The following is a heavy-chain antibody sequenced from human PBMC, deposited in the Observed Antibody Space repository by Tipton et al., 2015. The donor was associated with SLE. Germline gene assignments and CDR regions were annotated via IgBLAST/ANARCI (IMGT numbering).Heavy chain of an antibody. J-gene: IGHJ3*02. CDR2: IYYSGST. CDR3: ARLFIAVAGTGNAFDI. CDR1: GGSISSYY. D-gene: IGHD6-19*01. V-gene: IGHV4-59*08. Sequence: GLVKPSETLSLTCTVSGGSISSYYWSWIRQPPGKGLEWIGYIYYSGSTNYNPSLKSRVTISVDTSKNQFSLKLSSVTAADTAVYYCARLFIAVAGTGNAFDIWGQGTMVTVSS.